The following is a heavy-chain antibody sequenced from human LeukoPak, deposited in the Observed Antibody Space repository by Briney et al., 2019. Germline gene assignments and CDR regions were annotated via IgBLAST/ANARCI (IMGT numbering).Heavy chain of an antibody. CDR1: GFTFSCYA. D-gene: IGHD3-3*01. CDR2: ISGSGGST. V-gene: IGHV3-23*01. Sequence: GGSLRLSCAASGFTFSCYAMSWVRQAPGKGLEWVSAISGSGGSTYYADSVKGRFTISRDNSKNTLYLQMNSLRAEDTAVYYCAKENYDFWSGQYYFDYWGQGTLVTVSS. CDR3: AKENYDFWSGQYYFDY. J-gene: IGHJ4*02.